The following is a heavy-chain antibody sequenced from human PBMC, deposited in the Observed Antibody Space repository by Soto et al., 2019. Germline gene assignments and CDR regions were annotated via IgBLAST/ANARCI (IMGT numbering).Heavy chain of an antibody. D-gene: IGHD3-10*01. J-gene: IGHJ3*02. Sequence: PGGSLRLSCAASGFTFSSYAMHWVRQAPGKGLEWLAVISYDGSNKYYADSVKGRFTISRDNSKSTLYLQMNSLRAEDTAVYYCAREVGDYYGSGSYYIGAFDIWGQGTMVTVSS. V-gene: IGHV3-30-3*01. CDR3: AREVGDYYGSGSYYIGAFDI. CDR1: GFTFSSYA. CDR2: ISYDGSNK.